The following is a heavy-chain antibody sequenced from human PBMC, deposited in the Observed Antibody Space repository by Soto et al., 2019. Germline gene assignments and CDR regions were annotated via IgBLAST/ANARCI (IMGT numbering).Heavy chain of an antibody. D-gene: IGHD3-3*01. J-gene: IGHJ6*02. CDR1: GYTFTSYD. V-gene: IGHV1-69*13. CDR3: ARDYDFWSGYQNYYYYYGMDV. CDR2: IIPIFGTA. Sequence: SVKVSCKASGYTFTSYDINWVRQAPGQGREWMGGIIPIFGTANYAQKFQGRVTITADESTSTAYMELSSLRSEDTAVYYCARDYDFWSGYQNYYYYYGMDVWGQGTTVTVSS.